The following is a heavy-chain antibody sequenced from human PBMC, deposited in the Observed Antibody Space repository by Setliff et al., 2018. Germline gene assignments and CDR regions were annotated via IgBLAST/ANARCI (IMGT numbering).Heavy chain of an antibody. V-gene: IGHV1-69*08. Sequence: ASVKVSCKASGGTFSIYTISWVRQAPGQGLEWMGRIIPIFGTANYAQKFQGRVTITADKSTSTAYMELSSLRSEDTAVYYCAISTIFGVVSPTPDAFDIWGQGTMVTVSS. D-gene: IGHD3-3*01. CDR1: GGTFSIYT. CDR3: AISTIFGVVSPTPDAFDI. CDR2: IIPIFGTA. J-gene: IGHJ3*02.